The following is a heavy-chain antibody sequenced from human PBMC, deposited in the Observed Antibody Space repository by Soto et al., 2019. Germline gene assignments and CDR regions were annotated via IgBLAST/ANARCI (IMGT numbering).Heavy chain of an antibody. CDR2: ISKTGDTI. Sequence: GGSLRLSCAASGFSFSDYYMSWIRQAPGKGLEWVSYISKTGDTIYYADSVKGRFAISRDNAKNLLYLQMSTLTAEDTAVYYCVKGHTIYAQWGQGSLVTVSS. D-gene: IGHD3-3*01. CDR1: GFSFSDYY. V-gene: IGHV3-11*01. J-gene: IGHJ4*02. CDR3: VKGHTIYAQ.